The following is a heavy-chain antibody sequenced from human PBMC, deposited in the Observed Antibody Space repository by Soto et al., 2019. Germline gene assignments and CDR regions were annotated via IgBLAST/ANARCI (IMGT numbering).Heavy chain of an antibody. V-gene: IGHV3-48*02. CDR3: ARGGSGTIYYYYGMDV. D-gene: IGHD3-10*01. CDR1: GFTFSSYS. J-gene: IGHJ6*02. CDR2: ISSSSSTI. Sequence: LRLSCAASGFTFSSYSMNWVRQAPGKGLEWVSYISSSSSTIYYADSVKGRFTISRDNAKNSLYLQMNSLRDEDTAVYYCARGGSGTIYYYYGMDVWGQGTTVTVSS.